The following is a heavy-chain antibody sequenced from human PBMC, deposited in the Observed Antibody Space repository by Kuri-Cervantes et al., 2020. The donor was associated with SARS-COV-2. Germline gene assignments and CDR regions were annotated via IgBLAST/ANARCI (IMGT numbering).Heavy chain of an antibody. CDR3: ARDQIAAAGTFDY. V-gene: IGHV3-30*02. CDR1: GFTFSSYG. J-gene: IGHJ4*02. Sequence: GESLKISCAASGFTFSSYGMHWVRQAPGKGLEWVAFIRYDGSNKYYADSVKGRFTISRDNSKNTLYLQMNSLRAEDTAVYYCARDQIAAAGTFDYWGQGTLVIVSS. D-gene: IGHD6-13*01. CDR2: IRYDGSNK.